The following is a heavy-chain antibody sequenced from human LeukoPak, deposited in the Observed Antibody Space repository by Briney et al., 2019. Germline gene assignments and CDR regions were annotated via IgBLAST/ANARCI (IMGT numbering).Heavy chain of an antibody. CDR1: GDIVPSNSAA. CDR3: ARDRSSSWDN. Sequence: SQTLSLTCAISGDIVPSNSAAWNWIRRSPSRGLQWLGRTYYRSKWYNDYEVSVQSRMINNPDTSNNQFSLQLNSVTPQDTAVCYCARDRSSSWDNWGQGTLVTVSS. D-gene: IGHD6-13*01. CDR2: TYYRSKWYN. J-gene: IGHJ4*02. V-gene: IGHV6-1*01.